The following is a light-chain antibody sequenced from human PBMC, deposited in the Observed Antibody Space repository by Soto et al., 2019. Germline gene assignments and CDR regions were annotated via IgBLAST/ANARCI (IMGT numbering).Light chain of an antibody. CDR2: ETS. V-gene: IGLV2-23*01. CDR1: SSDFGSYKF. CDR3: FSFTSTNTHV. Sequence: QSVLTQPASVSGSPGQSVTISCTGTSSDFGSYKFVSWYQHHPGKVPKVIIYETSKRPSGVSDCFPGSKSGNTASLTISGLQAEDEADYYCFSFTSTNTHVFGSGTKVTVL. J-gene: IGLJ1*01.